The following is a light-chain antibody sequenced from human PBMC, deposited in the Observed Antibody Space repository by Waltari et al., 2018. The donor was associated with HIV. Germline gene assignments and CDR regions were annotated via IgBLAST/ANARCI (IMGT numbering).Light chain of an antibody. Sequence: SYELTQPPSVSVPPGQTARITCSGDILSKQYAYWYQQKPGQAPVQIIYKDIDRPAGIPERFSGSSSGTTVTLTISGVQAEDEADYYCQSGDSSTTSVGGGTKLTVL. CDR2: KDI. CDR1: ILSKQY. J-gene: IGLJ2*01. CDR3: QSGDSSTTS. V-gene: IGLV3-25*03.